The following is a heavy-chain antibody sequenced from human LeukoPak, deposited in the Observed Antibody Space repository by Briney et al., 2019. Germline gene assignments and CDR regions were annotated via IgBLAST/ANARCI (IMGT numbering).Heavy chain of an antibody. J-gene: IGHJ5*02. V-gene: IGHV4-59*08. CDR1: GGSFSGYY. CDR2: IYYSGST. CDR3: ARSEYYYDSSGYYNWFDP. Sequence: PSETLSLTCAVYGGSFSGYYWSWVRQPPGKGLEWIGYIYYSGSTNYNPSLKSRVTISVDTPKNQFSLKLSSVTAADTAVYYWARSEYYYDSSGYYNWFDPWGQGTLVTVSS. D-gene: IGHD3-22*01.